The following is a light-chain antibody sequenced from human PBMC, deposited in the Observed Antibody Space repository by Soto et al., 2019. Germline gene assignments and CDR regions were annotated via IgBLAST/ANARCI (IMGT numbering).Light chain of an antibody. Sequence: DIQMTQSPSTLSASVGDRVTITCRASQNIGRWLAWYQQKPGKAPKLLIYDASSLESGVSSRFSGSGSGTEFTLTISSLQPDDLATYYCQQYNSYRTFGQGTKV. CDR3: QQYNSYRT. J-gene: IGKJ1*01. CDR1: QNIGRW. V-gene: IGKV1-5*01. CDR2: DAS.